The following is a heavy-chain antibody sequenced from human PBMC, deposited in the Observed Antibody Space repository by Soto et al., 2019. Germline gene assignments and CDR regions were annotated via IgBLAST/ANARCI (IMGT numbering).Heavy chain of an antibody. Sequence: EVQLVESGGGLVKPGGSLRLSCAVSGFTFRSFTMNWVRQAPGKGLEWVSTISSNSAYIYYTDALRGRFTISRDNAKNPLHLQMNSLRAEDTAVYYCTRDASRDSSARGWFDPWGPGTLVTVSS. CDR2: ISSNSAYI. J-gene: IGHJ5*02. D-gene: IGHD6-13*01. V-gene: IGHV3-21*02. CDR1: GFTFRSFT. CDR3: TRDASRDSSARGWFDP.